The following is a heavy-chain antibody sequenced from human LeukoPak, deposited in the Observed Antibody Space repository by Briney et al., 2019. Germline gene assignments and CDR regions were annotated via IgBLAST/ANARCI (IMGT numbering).Heavy chain of an antibody. CDR3: ARRGDYFDY. Sequence: SETLSLTCTVSGGSISGYYWSWIRQPPGKGLEWIGYIYYSGSTNYNPSLKSRVTISVDTSKNQFSLKLSSVTAADTAVYYCARRGDYFDYWGQGALVTLSS. V-gene: IGHV4-59*08. CDR2: IYYSGST. CDR1: GGSISGYY. J-gene: IGHJ4*02.